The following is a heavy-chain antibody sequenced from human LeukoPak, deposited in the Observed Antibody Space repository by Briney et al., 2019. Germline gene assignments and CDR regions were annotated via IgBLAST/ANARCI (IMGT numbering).Heavy chain of an antibody. V-gene: IGHV4-39*01. Sequence: SETLSLTCTVSGGSISSDDYYWSWIRQPPGKGLEWNGSIYYTGSTYYNPSLRSRVSISVDTSKNQFTLKLSSVTAADTAVYYCARRGVVATPDANFWGQGTLVTVSS. CDR1: GGSISSDDYY. J-gene: IGHJ4*02. CDR2: IYYTGST. D-gene: IGHD5-12*01. CDR3: ARRGVVATPDANF.